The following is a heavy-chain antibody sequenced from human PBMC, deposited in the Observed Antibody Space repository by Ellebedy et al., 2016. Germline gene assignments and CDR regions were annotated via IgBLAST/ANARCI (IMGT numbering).Heavy chain of an antibody. D-gene: IGHD2-21*02. CDR3: ARAKVVVTGDAFDI. J-gene: IGHJ3*02. V-gene: IGHV1-69*04. CDR2: IIPILGIA. Sequence: ASVKVSCKASGGTFSSYAISWVRQAPGQGLEWMGRIIPILGIANYAQKFQGRVTITADKSTSTAYMELSSLRSEDTAVYYCARAKVVVTGDAFDIWGQGTMVTVSS. CDR1: GGTFSSYA.